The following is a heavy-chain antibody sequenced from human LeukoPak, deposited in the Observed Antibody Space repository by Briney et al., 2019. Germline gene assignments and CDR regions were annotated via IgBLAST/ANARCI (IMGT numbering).Heavy chain of an antibody. CDR3: ARHARVIVGATNYFDY. V-gene: IGHV4-4*09. CDR2: IYTSGST. D-gene: IGHD1-26*01. CDR1: GGSFSGYY. Sequence: SETLSLTCAVYGGSFSGYYWSWIRQPPGKGLEWIGYIYTSGSTNYNPSLKSRVTISVDTSKNQFSLKLSSVTAADTAVYYCARHARVIVGATNYFDYWGQGTLVTVSS. J-gene: IGHJ4*02.